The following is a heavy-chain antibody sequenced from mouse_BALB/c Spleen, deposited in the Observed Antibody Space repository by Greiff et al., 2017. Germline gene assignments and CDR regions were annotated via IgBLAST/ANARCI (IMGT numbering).Heavy chain of an antibody. Sequence: DVMLVESGGGLVQPGGSRKLSCAASGFTFSSFGMHWVRQAPEKGLEWVAYISSGGGSTYYPDTVKGRFTISRDNAKNTLYLQMSSLKSEDTAMYYCARHYYGSPPYFDYWGQGTTLTVSS. CDR2: ISSGGGST. J-gene: IGHJ2*01. CDR1: GFTFSSFG. V-gene: IGHV5-17*03. CDR3: ARHYYGSPPYFDY. D-gene: IGHD1-1*01.